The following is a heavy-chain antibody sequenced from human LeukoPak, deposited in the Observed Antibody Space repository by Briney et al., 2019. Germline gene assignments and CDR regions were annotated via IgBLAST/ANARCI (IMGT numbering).Heavy chain of an antibody. CDR2: IYYSGST. CDR1: GGSISSGDYY. D-gene: IGHD3-22*01. CDR3: ARVSYRSGYLLSEY. V-gene: IGHV4-30-4*08. Sequence: SQTLSLTCTVSGGSISSGDYYWSWIRQPPGKGLEWIGYIYYSGSTYYNPSLKSRVTISVDTSKNQFSLKLSSVTAADTAVYYCARVSYRSGYLLSEYWGQGTLVTVSS. J-gene: IGHJ4*02.